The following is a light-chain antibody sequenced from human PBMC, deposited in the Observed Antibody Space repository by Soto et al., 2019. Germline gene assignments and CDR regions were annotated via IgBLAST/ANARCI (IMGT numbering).Light chain of an antibody. J-gene: IGKJ1*01. CDR2: SAS. V-gene: IGKV1-39*01. CDR1: RNVGDY. Sequence: DIQMTQSPSSLSASVGDRVTITCRASRNVGDYINWYQQTPGKAPRLLIYSASSLQSGVPSRFSGGGSGTEFTLTINSLQPHDFATYYCQQSYSPLTFGQGTKLDIK. CDR3: QQSYSPLT.